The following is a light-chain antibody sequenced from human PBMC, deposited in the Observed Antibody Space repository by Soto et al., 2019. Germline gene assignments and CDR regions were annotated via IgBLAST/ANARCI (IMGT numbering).Light chain of an antibody. Sequence: DIQMTQSPSSLSASVGDRVTITCQASQDISKYLNWYQQKPGKAPKLLIYDASSLETGVPSRFSGSGSWTDFTLTINSLQPEDIAKYFCQQYKRLLSFGPGTKVDIK. J-gene: IGKJ3*01. CDR1: QDISKY. CDR3: QQYKRLLS. V-gene: IGKV1-33*01. CDR2: DAS.